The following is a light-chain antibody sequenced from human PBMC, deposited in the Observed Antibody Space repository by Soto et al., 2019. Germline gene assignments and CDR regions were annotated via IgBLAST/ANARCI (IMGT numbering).Light chain of an antibody. CDR2: EGS. CDR3: CSYAGSSTYV. CDR1: SSDVGSYNL. J-gene: IGLJ1*01. Sequence: QSALPQPASVSGSPGQSITISCTGTSSDVGSYNLVSWYQQHPGKAPKLMIYEGSKRPSGVSNRFSGSKSGNTASLTISGLQAEDEADYDCCSYAGSSTYVFGTGTKLTVL. V-gene: IGLV2-23*01.